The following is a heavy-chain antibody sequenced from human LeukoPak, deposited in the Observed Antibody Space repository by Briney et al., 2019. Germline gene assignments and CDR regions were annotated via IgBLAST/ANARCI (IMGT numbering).Heavy chain of an antibody. CDR2: INHSGST. D-gene: IGHD1-14*01. J-gene: IGHJ4*02. CDR3: ARGPLRRFDY. V-gene: IGHV4-34*01. Sequence: PSETLSLTCAVYGGSFSGYYWSWIRQPPGKGLEWIGEINHSGSTNYNPSLKSRVTISVDTSKNQFSLKPSSVTAADTAVYYCARGPLRRFDYWGQGTLVTVSS. CDR1: GGSFSGYY.